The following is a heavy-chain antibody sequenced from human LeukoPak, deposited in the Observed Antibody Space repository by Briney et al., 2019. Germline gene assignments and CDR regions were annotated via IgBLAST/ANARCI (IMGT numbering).Heavy chain of an antibody. CDR1: GFTFSDAW. V-gene: IGHV3-15*07. J-gene: IGHJ4*02. CDR3: TTGNFGPY. CDR2: IKRKTEGRTT. D-gene: IGHD3-10*01. Sequence: GGSLRLSCAASGFTFSDAWMNWVRQAPGKGLEWVGRIKRKTEGRTTDYVAPVKGRFIISRDDSKNTLYLQMNSLKTEDTAFYYCTTGNFGPYWGQGTLVTVSS.